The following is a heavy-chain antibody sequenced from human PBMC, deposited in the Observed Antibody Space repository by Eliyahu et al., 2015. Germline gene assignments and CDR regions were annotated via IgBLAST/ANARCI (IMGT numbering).Heavy chain of an antibody. CDR2: ISYDGSNK. CDR1: GFXFXSYA. CDR3: ARDAAAAGTGWFDP. Sequence: QVQLVESGGGVVQPGRSLRLSCXASGFXFXSYAMHWVRQAPGKGLGWVAVISYDGSNKYYADSVKGRFTISRDNSKNTLYLQMNSLRAEDTAVYYCARDAAAAGTGWFDPWGQGTLVTVSS. J-gene: IGHJ5*02. V-gene: IGHV3-30-3*01. D-gene: IGHD6-13*01.